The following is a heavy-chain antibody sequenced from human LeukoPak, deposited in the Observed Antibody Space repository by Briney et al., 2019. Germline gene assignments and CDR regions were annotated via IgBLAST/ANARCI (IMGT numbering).Heavy chain of an antibody. J-gene: IGHJ4*02. V-gene: IGHV3-73*01. D-gene: IGHD3-22*01. CDR3: ARKFNSDISEYWFEFDH. CDR1: GFSFSDSA. CDR2: IRTKANTYAT. Sequence: GGSLRLSCAASGFSFSDSAMHWVRQASGKGPEGFGRIRTKANTYATAYAASAIDRLTISRDDSRNTAYQQPSSLRADDTAVYYCARKFNSDISEYWFEFDHWGLGTLVTVSS.